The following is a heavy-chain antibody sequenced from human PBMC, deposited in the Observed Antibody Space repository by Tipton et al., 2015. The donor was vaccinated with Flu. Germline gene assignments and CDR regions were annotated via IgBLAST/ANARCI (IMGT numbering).Heavy chain of an antibody. Sequence: GSLRLSCAASGFTFSRYAMSWVRQAPGKGLEWVSAVSGGGANTYYADSVKGRFTISRDNSKNTLYLQMNSPRAEDTAIYYCAKVIPEKVAGLDYWGQGTLVTVSS. CDR2: VSGGGANT. CDR1: GFTFSRYA. CDR3: AKVIPEKVAGLDY. D-gene: IGHD6-19*01. J-gene: IGHJ4*02. V-gene: IGHV3-23*01.